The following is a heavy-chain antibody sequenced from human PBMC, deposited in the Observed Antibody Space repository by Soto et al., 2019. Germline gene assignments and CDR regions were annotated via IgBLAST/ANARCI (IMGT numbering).Heavy chain of an antibody. CDR3: ARVVTYYDILPQGFDP. Sequence: GASVKVSCKASGGTFSSYAISWVRQAPGQGLEWMGGIIPIFGTANYAQKFQGRVTITADESTSTAYMELSSLRSEDTAVYYCARVVTYYDILPQGFDPWGQGTLVTVSS. J-gene: IGHJ5*02. CDR1: GGTFSSYA. V-gene: IGHV1-69*13. D-gene: IGHD3-9*01. CDR2: IIPIFGTA.